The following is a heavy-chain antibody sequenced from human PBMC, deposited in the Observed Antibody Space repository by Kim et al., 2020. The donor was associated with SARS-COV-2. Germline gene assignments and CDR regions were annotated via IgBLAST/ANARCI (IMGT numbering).Heavy chain of an antibody. V-gene: IGHV3-23*01. D-gene: IGHD4-17*01. CDR2: ISGSGGST. Sequence: GGSLRLSCAASGFTFSSYAMSWVRQAPGKGLEWVSAISGSGGSTYYADSVKGRFTISRDNSKNTLYLQMNSLRAEDTAVYYCAISPTRGDFLNYYYGMDVWSLGTTVTVSS. CDR3: AISPTRGDFLNYYYGMDV. CDR1: GFTFSSYA. J-gene: IGHJ6*02.